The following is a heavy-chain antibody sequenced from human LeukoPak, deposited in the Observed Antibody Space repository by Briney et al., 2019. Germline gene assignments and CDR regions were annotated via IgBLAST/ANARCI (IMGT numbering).Heavy chain of an antibody. V-gene: IGHV3-7*01. D-gene: IGHD3-16*01. CDR2: IKQDGSEK. J-gene: IGHJ6*03. Sequence: GGSLRLSCAASGFIFSSYWMTWVRQAPGKGLEWVANIKQDGSEKYYVDSVKGRFTISRENAKKSLYLQMNSLRVEDTAVYYCVGGSHMDVWGKGTTVTVFS. CDR3: VGGSHMDV. CDR1: GFIFSSYW.